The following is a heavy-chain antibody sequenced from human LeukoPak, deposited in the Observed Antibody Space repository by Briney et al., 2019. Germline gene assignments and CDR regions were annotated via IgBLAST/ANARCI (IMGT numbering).Heavy chain of an antibody. CDR3: ARGTVTTKDY. D-gene: IGHD4-17*01. CDR2: IKSDGSTT. CDR1: GFTFSTYW. J-gene: IGHJ4*02. V-gene: IGHV3-74*01. Sequence: GGSLRLSCAASGFTFSTYWMYWVRQTPGKGLVWVSHIKSDGSTTNYADSVKGRFTISRDNAKNTLYLQMNSLRAEDSAVYFCARGTVTTKDYWGQGTLVTVSS.